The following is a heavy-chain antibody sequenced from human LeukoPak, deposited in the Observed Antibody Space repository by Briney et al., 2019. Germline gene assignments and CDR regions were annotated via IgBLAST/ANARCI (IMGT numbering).Heavy chain of an antibody. J-gene: IGHJ4*02. CDR1: GYTLTELS. D-gene: IGHD3-10*01. V-gene: IGHV1-24*01. Sequence: ASVKVSCKVSGYTLTELSMRWVRQAPGKGLEWMGGFDPEDGETIYAQKFQGRVTMTEDTSTDTAYMELSSLRSEDTAVYYCATDAYYYGSGSYLDYWGQGTLVTVSS. CDR3: ATDAYYYGSGSYLDY. CDR2: FDPEDGET.